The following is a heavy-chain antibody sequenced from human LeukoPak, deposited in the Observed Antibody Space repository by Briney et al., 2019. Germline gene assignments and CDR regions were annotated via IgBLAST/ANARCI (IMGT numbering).Heavy chain of an antibody. CDR2: ISAYNGNT. D-gene: IGHD3-10*01. V-gene: IGHV1-18*01. CDR3: AREVHGSGSYSGYYYYYMDV. CDR1: GYTFTSYG. J-gene: IGHJ6*03. Sequence: GASVKVSCKASGYTFTSYGISWVRQAPGQGLEWMGWISAYNGNTNYAQKLQGRVTMTTDTSTSTAYMELRSLRSDDTAVYYCAREVHGSGSYSGYYYYYMDVWGKGTTVTISS.